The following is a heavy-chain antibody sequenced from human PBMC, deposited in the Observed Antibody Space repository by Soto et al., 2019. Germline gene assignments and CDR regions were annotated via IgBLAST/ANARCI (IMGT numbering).Heavy chain of an antibody. CDR3: ARGVAGGYSYGSNWFDP. D-gene: IGHD5-18*01. CDR1: GYTFTSYD. J-gene: IGHJ5*02. Sequence: ASVKVSCKASGYTFTSYDINWVRQATGQGLEWVGWMNPNSGNTGYAQKFQGRVTMTRNTSISTAYMELSSLRSEDTAVYYCARGVAGGYSYGSNWFDPWGQGTLVADSS. V-gene: IGHV1-8*01. CDR2: MNPNSGNT.